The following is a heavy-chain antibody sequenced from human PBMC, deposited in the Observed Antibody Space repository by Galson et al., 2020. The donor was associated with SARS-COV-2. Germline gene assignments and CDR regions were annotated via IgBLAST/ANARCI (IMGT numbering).Heavy chain of an antibody. V-gene: IGHV3-43*01. Sequence: GGSLRLSCAASGFTSDDYTMHWVRQAPGKGLEWVSLISWDGGSTYYADSVKGRFTISRDNSKNSLYLQMNSLRTEDTALYYCAKDITLDAFDIWGQGTMVTVSS. CDR2: ISWDGGST. D-gene: IGHD3-10*01. CDR1: GFTSDDYT. J-gene: IGHJ3*02. CDR3: AKDITLDAFDI.